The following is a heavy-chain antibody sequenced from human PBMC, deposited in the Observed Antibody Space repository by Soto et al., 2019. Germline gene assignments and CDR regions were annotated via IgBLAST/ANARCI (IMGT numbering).Heavy chain of an antibody. CDR1: GFTVSSKY. V-gene: IGHV3-66*01. J-gene: IGHJ6*03. CDR3: ARDGLHCSGVRCYGAPMDV. D-gene: IGHD2-15*01. CDR2: IYSGGST. Sequence: EVQLVESGGGLVQPGGSLRLSCAASGFTVSSKYMSWVRQAPGSGLESVSLIYSGGSTSYADSVKGRFTISRDNSKNTLYRQMNGLRDEDTAVYYCARDGLHCSGVRCYGAPMDVWGKGIAVTVAS.